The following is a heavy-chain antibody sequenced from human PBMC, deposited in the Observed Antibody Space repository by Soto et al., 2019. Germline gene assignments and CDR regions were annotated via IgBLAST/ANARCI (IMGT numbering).Heavy chain of an antibody. CDR1: GLTVSSNY. J-gene: IGHJ6*02. Sequence: EVQLVESGGGLVQPGGSLRLSCAASGLTVSSNYMSWVRQAPGTGLEWVSVMYSGGGTYYADSVKGRFTISRDNSKNTLYLQMNRLRAEDTAVYYCAREREYRELLPPYYYYYGMDVWGQGTTVTVSS. CDR3: AREREYRELLPPYYYYYGMDV. V-gene: IGHV3-66*01. CDR2: MYSGGGT. D-gene: IGHD1-26*01.